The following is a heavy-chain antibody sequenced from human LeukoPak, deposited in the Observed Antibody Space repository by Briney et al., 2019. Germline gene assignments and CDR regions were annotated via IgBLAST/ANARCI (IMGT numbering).Heavy chain of an antibody. CDR3: AKDQALSLSSSRALDY. CDR2: ISSSGGSP. Sequence: GGSLRLSCVASGFTFSTYALSWVRQAPGKGLEWVSAISSSGGSPYYADSVNGRFTISRDNSKNPLYLQMNSLRAEDTALYYCAKDQALSLSSSRALDYWGQGTLVTVSS. J-gene: IGHJ4*02. CDR1: GFTFSTYA. V-gene: IGHV3-23*01. D-gene: IGHD2-2*01.